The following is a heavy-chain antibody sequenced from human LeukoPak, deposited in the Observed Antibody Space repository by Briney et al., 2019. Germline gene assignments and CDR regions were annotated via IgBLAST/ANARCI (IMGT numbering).Heavy chain of an antibody. CDR2: INHSGST. J-gene: IGHJ5*02. Sequence: SETLSLTCAVYGGSFSCYYWSSIRQPPGKGLEWIGEINHSGSTNYNPSLKSRVTISVDTSKNQFSLKLSSVTAADTAVYYCARNRYYYGSGNYGVPNWFDPWGQGTLVTVSS. D-gene: IGHD3-10*01. CDR1: GGSFSCYY. V-gene: IGHV4-34*01. CDR3: ARNRYYYGSGNYGVPNWFDP.